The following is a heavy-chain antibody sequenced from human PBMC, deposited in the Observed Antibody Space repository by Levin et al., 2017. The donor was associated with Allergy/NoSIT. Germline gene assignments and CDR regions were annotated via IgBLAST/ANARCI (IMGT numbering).Heavy chain of an antibody. J-gene: IGHJ4*02. CDR3: ARMVWQQLDY. CDR1: GGSLSGHY. D-gene: IGHD6-13*01. V-gene: IGHV4-34*01. Sequence: SQTLSLTCAVYGGSLSGHYWTWIRQPPGKGLEWIGEINHSGSTNYHPSLKSRVIISVDTPKNQFSLKLNSVTAADTAVYYCARMVWQQLDYWGQGILVTVSS. CDR2: INHSGST.